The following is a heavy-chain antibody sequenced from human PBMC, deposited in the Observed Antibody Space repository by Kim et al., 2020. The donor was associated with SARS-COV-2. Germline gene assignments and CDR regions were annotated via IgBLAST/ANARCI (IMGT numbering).Heavy chain of an antibody. D-gene: IGHD6-13*01. V-gene: IGHV4-34*01. Sequence: SETLSLTCAVYGGSFSGYYWSWIRQSPGKGLEWIGEIYHSGTTHYNPSLKSRVTISLDTSKNQFSLKLSSVTAADTAVYFCARSLYHDRSSSWVRFDPWGRGTLVTVSS. J-gene: IGHJ5*02. CDR3: ARSLYHDRSSSWVRFDP. CDR1: GGSFSGYY. CDR2: IYHSGTT.